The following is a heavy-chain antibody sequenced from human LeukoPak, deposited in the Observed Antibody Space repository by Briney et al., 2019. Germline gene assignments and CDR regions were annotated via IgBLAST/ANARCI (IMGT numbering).Heavy chain of an antibody. J-gene: IGHJ3*02. CDR3: ARMTYYYDSSGYPHDAFDI. D-gene: IGHD3-22*01. Sequence: SETLSLTCAVYGGSFSGYYWSWIRQPPGKGLEWIGEINHSGSTNYNPSLKSRVTISVDTSENQFSLKLSSVTAADTAVYYCARMTYYYDSSGYPHDAFDIWGQETMVTVSS. CDR2: INHSGST. CDR1: GGSFSGYY. V-gene: IGHV4-34*01.